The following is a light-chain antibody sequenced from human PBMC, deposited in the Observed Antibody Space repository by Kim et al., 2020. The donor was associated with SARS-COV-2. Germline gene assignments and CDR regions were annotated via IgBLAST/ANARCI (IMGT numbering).Light chain of an antibody. CDR1: SGRIASNY. J-gene: IGLJ3*02. CDR3: QSDDRSSKV. Sequence: GRTVTISCTRNSGRIASNYGQWYQQRPGSAPNMVIYENKYRPSGVPERFSGSIDSSSNSASLTISGLKTEDEGDYYCQSDDRSSKVFGGGTQLTVL. V-gene: IGLV6-57*03. CDR2: ENK.